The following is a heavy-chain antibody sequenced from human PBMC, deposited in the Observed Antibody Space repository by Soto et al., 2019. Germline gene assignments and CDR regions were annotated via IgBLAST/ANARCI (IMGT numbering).Heavy chain of an antibody. CDR1: GFTFSHYG. J-gene: IGHJ4*02. D-gene: IGHD4-4*01. Sequence: QVQLVESGGGVVQPGRSLRLSCAASGFTFSHYGMEWVRQAPGKGLEWVAVISYDGSIKYYADSVKGRFTISRDNSKGTLSLQMNSLRAEDTAIYYCAKDDSDYSNYWSSFDYWGQGTLVTVSS. V-gene: IGHV3-30*18. CDR2: ISYDGSIK. CDR3: AKDDSDYSNYWSSFDY.